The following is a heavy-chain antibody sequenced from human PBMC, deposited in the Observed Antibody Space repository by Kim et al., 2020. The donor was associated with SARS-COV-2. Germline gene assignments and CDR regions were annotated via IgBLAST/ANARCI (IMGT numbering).Heavy chain of an antibody. CDR3: ARVLLQLWPTKYGMDV. Sequence: GGSLRLSCAASGFTFSSYSMNWVRQAPGKGLEWVSSISSSSSYIYYADSVKGRFTISRDNAKNSLYLQMNSLRAEDTAVYYCARVLLQLWPTKYGMDVWGQGTTVTVSS. CDR2: ISSSSSYI. CDR1: GFTFSSYS. J-gene: IGHJ6*02. V-gene: IGHV3-21*01. D-gene: IGHD5-18*01.